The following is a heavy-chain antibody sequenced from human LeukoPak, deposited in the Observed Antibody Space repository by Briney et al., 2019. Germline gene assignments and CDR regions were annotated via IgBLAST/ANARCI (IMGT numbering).Heavy chain of an antibody. J-gene: IGHJ5*02. CDR1: GYTFTSYG. Sequence: ASVKVSCKASGYTFTSYGISWVRQAPGQGLEWMGWISAYNGNTNYAQKFQGRVTMTRDTSTSTVYMELSSLRSEDTAVYYCATDRQWLVRGFDPWGQGTLVTVSS. CDR2: ISAYNGNT. D-gene: IGHD6-19*01. CDR3: ATDRQWLVRGFDP. V-gene: IGHV1-18*01.